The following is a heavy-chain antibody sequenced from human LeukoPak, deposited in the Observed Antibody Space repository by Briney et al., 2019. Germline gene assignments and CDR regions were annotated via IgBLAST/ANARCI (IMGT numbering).Heavy chain of an antibody. CDR1: GGSFSGYY. V-gene: IGHV4-34*01. CDR3: ARFLRYFDY. J-gene: IGHJ4*02. D-gene: IGHD2/OR15-2a*01. CDR2: INHSGST. Sequence: SETLSHTCAVYGGSFSGYYWSWIRKPPGKGLEWIGEINHSGSTNYNPSLKSRVTISVDTSKNQFSLKLSSVTAADTAVYYCARFLRYFDYWGQGTLVTVSS.